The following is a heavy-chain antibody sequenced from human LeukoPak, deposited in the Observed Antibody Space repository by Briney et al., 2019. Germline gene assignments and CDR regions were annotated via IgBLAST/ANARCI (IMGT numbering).Heavy chain of an antibody. J-gene: IGHJ5*02. CDR1: GYTFTSYD. CDR3: ARGGYSSSWYKAGNWFDP. CDR2: MNPNSGNT. D-gene: IGHD6-13*01. Sequence: ASVKVSCKASGYTFTSYDINWVRQATGQGLEWMGWMNPNSGNTGYAQKFQGRVTMTRITSISTAYMELSSLRSEDTAVYYCARGGYSSSWYKAGNWFDPWGQGTLVTVSS. V-gene: IGHV1-8*01.